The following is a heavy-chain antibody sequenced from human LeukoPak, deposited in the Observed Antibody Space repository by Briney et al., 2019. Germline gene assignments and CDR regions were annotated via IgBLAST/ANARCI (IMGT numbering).Heavy chain of an antibody. CDR2: ILYDGSNE. V-gene: IGHV3-30*18. CDR3: AKDHLPGIVVADRDY. D-gene: IGHD6-19*01. J-gene: IGHJ4*02. CDR1: GFNFSNYG. Sequence: GGSLGLSCAASGFNFSNYGMHWVRQAPGKGLQWVALILYDGSNEYYPDSVKGRFTISRDNSKNTLYLQMNSLRAEDTAVYYCAKDHLPGIVVADRDYWGLGTLVTVSS.